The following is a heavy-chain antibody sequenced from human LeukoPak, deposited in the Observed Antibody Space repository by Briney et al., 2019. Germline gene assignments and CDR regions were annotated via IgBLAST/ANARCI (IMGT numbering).Heavy chain of an antibody. V-gene: IGHV1-58*01. CDR1: GFTFTSSA. D-gene: IGHD1-26*01. Sequence: GASVKVSCKASGFTFTSSAVQWVRQARGQRLEWIGWIVVGSGNTNYAQKFQERVTITRDMSTSTAYMELSGLRSEDTAVYYCAADMGYYYGMDVWGKGTTVTVSS. CDR3: AADMGYYYGMDV. CDR2: IVVGSGNT. J-gene: IGHJ6*04.